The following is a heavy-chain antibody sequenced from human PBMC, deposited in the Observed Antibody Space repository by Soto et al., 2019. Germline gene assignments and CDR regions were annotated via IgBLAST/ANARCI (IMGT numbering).Heavy chain of an antibody. CDR3: ARASDSSSYYAGKTSRPLSY. CDR1: GYTFTSYY. Sequence: GASVKVSCKASGYTFTSYYMHWVRQAPGQGLEWMGIINPSGGSTSYAQKFQGRVTMTRDTPTSTAYMELSSLRSEDTAVYYCARASDSSSYYAGKTSRPLSYWGQGTLVTSPQ. V-gene: IGHV1-46*01. CDR2: INPSGGST. D-gene: IGHD3-22*01. J-gene: IGHJ1*01.